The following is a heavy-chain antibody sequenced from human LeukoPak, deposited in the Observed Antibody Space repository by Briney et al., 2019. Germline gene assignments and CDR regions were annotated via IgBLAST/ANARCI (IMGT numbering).Heavy chain of an antibody. CDR3: ARHLSGWYPYFGF. V-gene: IGHV4-59*08. D-gene: IGHD6-19*01. J-gene: IGHJ4*02. CDR1: GGSISSYY. CDR2: ISYSGST. Sequence: SETLSLTCSVSGGSISSYYWSWIRQPPGKGLEWIGYISYSGSTNYNPSLKSRVTISVDTSKNQFSLKLSSVTAADTAVYYCARHLSGWYPYFGFWSQGTLVTVSS.